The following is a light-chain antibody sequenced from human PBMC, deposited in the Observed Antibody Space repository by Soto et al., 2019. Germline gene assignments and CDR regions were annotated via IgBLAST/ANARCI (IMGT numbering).Light chain of an antibody. V-gene: IGLV2-14*01. Sequence: QSALTQPASVSGSPGQSITISCTGTSSDVGGYNYVSWYQQHPGTAPKLMIYDVSNRPSGVSNRISGAKSGNTASLTISGLQAEDEADYYGSSYTSSSTRYVVFGGGTKLTVL. CDR3: SSYTSSSTRYVV. CDR2: DVS. J-gene: IGLJ2*01. CDR1: SSDVGGYNY.